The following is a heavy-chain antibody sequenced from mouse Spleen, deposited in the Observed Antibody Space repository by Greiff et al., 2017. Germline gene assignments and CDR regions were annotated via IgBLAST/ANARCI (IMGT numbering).Heavy chain of an antibody. CDR3: ARYYYGYGWFAY. Sequence: VQLQQSGPGLVKPSQSLSLTCSVTGYSITSGYYWNWIRQFPGNKLEWMGYISYDGSNNYNPSLKNRISITRDTSKNQFFLKLNSVTTEDTATYYCARYYYGYGWFAYWGQGTLVTVSA. CDR2: ISYDGSN. D-gene: IGHD2-2*01. V-gene: IGHV3-6*01. CDR1: GYSITSGYY. J-gene: IGHJ3*01.